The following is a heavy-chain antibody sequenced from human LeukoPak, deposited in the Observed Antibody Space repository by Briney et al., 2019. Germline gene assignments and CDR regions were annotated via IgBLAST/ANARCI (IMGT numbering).Heavy chain of an antibody. CDR1: GGSISSNNYY. D-gene: IGHD3-9*01. J-gene: IGHJ5*02. CDR2: LYYSGSA. V-gene: IGHV4-39*01. CDR3: ARGRRITIFWSTNWFDP. Sequence: PSETLSLTCTVSGGSISSNNYYWGWIRQPPGKGLEWIGSLYYSGSAYYNPSLKSRVTISVDASKNQFSLKLSSVTAADTAVYYCARGRRITIFWSTNWFDPWGQGTLVTVSS.